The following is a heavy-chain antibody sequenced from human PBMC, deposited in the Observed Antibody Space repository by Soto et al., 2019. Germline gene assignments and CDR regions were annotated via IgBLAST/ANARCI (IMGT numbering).Heavy chain of an antibody. Sequence: VQLVESGGGLVQPGGSLKLSCAASGFTFSGSAMHWVRQASGKGLEWVGRIRSKANSYATAYAASVKGRFTISRDDSKNTAYLQMNSLKTEDTAVYYCTRLNDSSGANYYGMDVWGQGTTVTVSS. D-gene: IGHD3-22*01. CDR2: IRSKANSYAT. J-gene: IGHJ6*02. CDR3: TRLNDSSGANYYGMDV. CDR1: GFTFSGSA. V-gene: IGHV3-73*02.